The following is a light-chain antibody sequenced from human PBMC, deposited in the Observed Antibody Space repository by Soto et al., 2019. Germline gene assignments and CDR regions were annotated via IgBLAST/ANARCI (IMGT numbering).Light chain of an antibody. CDR2: AAF. CDR1: QGVRSD. Sequence: RSPSSLSASVEDRVTITYRASQGVRSDLGWYQQKPGKAPNRLIYAAFTLQSGIPSRFSGTGSGTEFTLTISSLQSEDFALYYCQQCNAWPLTFGQGTKVDIK. CDR3: QQCNAWPLT. J-gene: IGKJ1*01. V-gene: IGKV1-17*01.